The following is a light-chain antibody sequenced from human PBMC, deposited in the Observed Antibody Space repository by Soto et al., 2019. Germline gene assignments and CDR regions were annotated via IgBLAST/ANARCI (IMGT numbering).Light chain of an antibody. V-gene: IGLV1-47*01. CDR1: SSNIGSNS. J-gene: IGLJ2*01. Sequence: QSVLTQPPSASGTPGQRVTISCSGSSSNIGSNSVHWYQQLPGTAPKLPIYSNSQRPSGVPERISGSKSGTSASLAISGLRSEDEADYYCAAWDDSLSGVVFGGGTKVTVL. CDR2: SNS. CDR3: AAWDDSLSGVV.